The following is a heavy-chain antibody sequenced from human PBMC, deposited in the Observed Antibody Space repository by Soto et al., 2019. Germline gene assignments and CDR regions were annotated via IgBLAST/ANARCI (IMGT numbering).Heavy chain of an antibody. CDR3: ARLYCSSSTCDSWFDP. J-gene: IGHJ5*02. D-gene: IGHD2-2*01. V-gene: IGHV5-10-1*01. CDR1: GYTFTTSW. CDR2: IDPRDSYT. Sequence: GESLKISCTGFGYTFTTSWISWVRQMPGRGLEWMGRIDPRDSYTNYSPSFQGHVTISVDKSISTAYLQWGSLKASDTAMYYCARLYCSSSTCDSWFDPWGQGTLVTVS.